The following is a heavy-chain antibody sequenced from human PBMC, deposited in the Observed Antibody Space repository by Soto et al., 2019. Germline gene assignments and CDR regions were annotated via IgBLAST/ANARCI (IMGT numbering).Heavy chain of an antibody. CDR3: ARAGAGLENVVLVPAAMDY. J-gene: IGHJ4*02. D-gene: IGHD2-2*01. V-gene: IGHV1-69*02. Sequence: ASVKVSCKASGGTFSSYTISWVRQAPGQGLEWMGRIIPILGIANYAQKFQGRVTITADKSTSTAYMELSSLRSEDTAVYYCARAGAGLENVVLVPAAMDYWGQGTLVTVSS. CDR2: IIPILGIA. CDR1: GGTFSSYT.